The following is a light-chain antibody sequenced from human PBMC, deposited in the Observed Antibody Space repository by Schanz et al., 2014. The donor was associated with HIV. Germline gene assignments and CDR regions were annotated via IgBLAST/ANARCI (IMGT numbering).Light chain of an antibody. Sequence: EIVLTQSPGSLSLSPGGRATLSCGASQRLSSSYLAWYQQKRDQPPRLVIYATSTRAAGIPDRFSGTGSGTDFTLTISSLEPEDVATYYCQRYTSVLPFTFGPGTKVDIK. J-gene: IGKJ3*01. V-gene: IGKV3-20*01. CDR2: ATS. CDR1: QRLSSSY. CDR3: QRYTSVLPFT.